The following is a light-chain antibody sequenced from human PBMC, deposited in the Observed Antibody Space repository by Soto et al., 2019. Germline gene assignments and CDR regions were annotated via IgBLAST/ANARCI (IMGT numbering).Light chain of an antibody. V-gene: IGKV3-20*01. Sequence: ENVLTQSPGTLSLSPGERATLSCRASQSVPKNYLAWFQQKLGQAPRLLIYDVSNRATGIPDRFSGSGSETDFTLTISRLEPEDFAVYYCQQYADPPLTFGGGTKVEIK. CDR3: QQYADPPLT. CDR2: DVS. CDR1: QSVPKNY. J-gene: IGKJ4*01.